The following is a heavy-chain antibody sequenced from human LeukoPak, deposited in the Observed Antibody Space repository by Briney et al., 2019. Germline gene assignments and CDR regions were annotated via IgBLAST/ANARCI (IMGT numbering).Heavy chain of an antibody. V-gene: IGHV3-21*01. Sequence: GGSLRLSCAASGFTFISYSMNWVRQAPGKGLEWVSSISSSSSYIYYADSVKGRFTISRDNAKNTLYLQMNSLRAEDTVVYYCARSMVTIPIPGGYWGQGTLVTVSS. CDR2: ISSSSSYI. D-gene: IGHD2-2*02. CDR3: ARSMVTIPIPGGY. J-gene: IGHJ4*02. CDR1: GFTFISYS.